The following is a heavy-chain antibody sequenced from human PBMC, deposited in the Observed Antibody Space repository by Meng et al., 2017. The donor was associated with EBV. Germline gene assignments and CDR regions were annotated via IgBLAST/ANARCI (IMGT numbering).Heavy chain of an antibody. CDR2: INPNSGGT. V-gene: IGHV1-2*06. D-gene: IGHD6-19*01. Sequence: QWQLAQSGAEGKKPGASVKVSCKASGYTFTGYYMHWVRQAPGQGLEWMGRINPNSGGTNYAQKFQGRVTMTRDTSISTAYMELSRLRSDDTAVYYCARVGIAVAGTGDYWGQGTLVTVSS. CDR1: GYTFTGYY. J-gene: IGHJ4*02. CDR3: ARVGIAVAGTGDY.